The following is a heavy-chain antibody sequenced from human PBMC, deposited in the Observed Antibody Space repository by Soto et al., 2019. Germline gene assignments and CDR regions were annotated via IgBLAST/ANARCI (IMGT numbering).Heavy chain of an antibody. CDR3: ARDGMTTGDT. D-gene: IGHD2-21*02. CDR1: GVPVRRYA. CDR2: VFFSVSA. Sequence: PSGTLFLPCILSGVPVRRYAWGWVRQPANKGVEWIGRVFFSVSAPNNPSLKSRVSISMDTPGDRISLKLDSVTAADAGVYFCARDGMTTGDTWAQGTMVTVSS. V-gene: IGHV4-4*07. J-gene: IGHJ3*01.